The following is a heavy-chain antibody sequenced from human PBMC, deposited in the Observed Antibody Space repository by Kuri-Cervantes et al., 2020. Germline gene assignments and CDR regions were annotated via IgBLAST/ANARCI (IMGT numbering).Heavy chain of an antibody. D-gene: IGHD5-12*01. J-gene: IGHJ6*03. Sequence: AVKVSCKASGGTFSSYAISWVRQAPGQGLEWMGGIIPIFGTANYAQKFQGRVTITRDTSASTAYMELSSLRSEDTAVYYCARDGRIVGATTSINYYMDVWGKGTTVTVS. CDR2: IIPIFGTA. V-gene: IGHV1-69*05. CDR1: GGTFSSYA. CDR3: ARDGRIVGATTSINYYMDV.